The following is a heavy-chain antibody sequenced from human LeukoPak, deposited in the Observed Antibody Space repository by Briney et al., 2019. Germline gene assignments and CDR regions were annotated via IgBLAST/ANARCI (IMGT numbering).Heavy chain of an antibody. CDR1: GGSISRYY. CDR3: ARRGAGRFRYAFDY. CDR2: IYYSGST. J-gene: IGHJ4*02. D-gene: IGHD3-10*01. V-gene: IGHV4-59*08. Sequence: SETLSLTCTVSGGSISRYYWSWIRQPPGKGLEWIGYIYYSGSTNYNPSLKSRVTISVDTSKNQFSLKLSSVTAADTAVYYCARRGAGRFRYAFDYWGQGTLVTVSS.